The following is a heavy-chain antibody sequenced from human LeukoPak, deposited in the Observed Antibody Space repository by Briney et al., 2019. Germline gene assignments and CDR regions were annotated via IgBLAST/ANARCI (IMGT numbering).Heavy chain of an antibody. D-gene: IGHD3-22*01. J-gene: IGHJ3*02. V-gene: IGHV1-8*01. CDR2: KNPNSGNT. Sequence: ASVRVSCKASGYTFTSYDINWVRQAAGQGLEGMGWKNPNSGNTGYAQKFQGRVTITRNTSISTAYMELSSLRSEDTAVYYCARVHDSSGYYRAAFDIWGQGTMVTVSS. CDR1: GYTFTSYD. CDR3: ARVHDSSGYYRAAFDI.